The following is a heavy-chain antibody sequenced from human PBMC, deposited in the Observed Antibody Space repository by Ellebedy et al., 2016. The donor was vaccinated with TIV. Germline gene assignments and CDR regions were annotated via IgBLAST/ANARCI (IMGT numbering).Heavy chain of an antibody. V-gene: IGHV4-39*07. D-gene: IGHD6-19*01. Sequence: SETLSLTCTVSGGSISGSNTYWVWFRQSPGKGLEWIGSIHYSGRTYYNPSLKSRVTTSLDTSRNQFSLRLSSVSAADTAVYYCARDGIAVAGTWFDPWGQGTLVTVSS. CDR3: ARDGIAVAGTWFDP. CDR2: IHYSGRT. J-gene: IGHJ5*02. CDR1: GGSISGSNTY.